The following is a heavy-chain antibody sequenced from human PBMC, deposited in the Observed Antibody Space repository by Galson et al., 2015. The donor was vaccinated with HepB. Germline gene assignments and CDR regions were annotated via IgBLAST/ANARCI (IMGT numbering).Heavy chain of an antibody. V-gene: IGHV7-4-1*01. J-gene: IGHJ4*02. Sequence: SVKVSCKASGYTFTTYAINWLRQAPGQGLEWMGWINTYTGDPTYALGFAGRVVVSFDTSVSTAYLHIDSLEAEDTAVYYCARVNYYSLDYWGQGTLVTVSS. CDR1: GYTFTTYA. CDR3: ARVNYYSLDY. CDR2: INTYTGDP. D-gene: IGHD1-7*01.